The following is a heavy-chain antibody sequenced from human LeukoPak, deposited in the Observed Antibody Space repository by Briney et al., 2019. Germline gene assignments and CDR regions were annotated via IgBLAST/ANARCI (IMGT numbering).Heavy chain of an antibody. CDR2: IFHSGST. D-gene: IGHD6-19*01. V-gene: IGHV4-38-2*02. J-gene: IGHJ3*01. CDR1: GYSLTSGYY. CDR3: ARETEKQWQY. Sequence: PSETLSLTCTVSGYSLTSGYYWGWIRPPPGKGLEWIASIFHSGSTFYNPSVKSRVTISVDTSKNQFSLTLRSVTAADTAVYYCARETEKQWQYGGQGTMATVSS.